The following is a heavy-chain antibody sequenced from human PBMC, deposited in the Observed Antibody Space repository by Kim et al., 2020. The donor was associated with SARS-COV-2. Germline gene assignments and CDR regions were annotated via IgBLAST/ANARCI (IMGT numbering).Heavy chain of an antibody. CDR1: GFRFSTYA. D-gene: IGHD3-9*01. J-gene: IGHJ4*01. CDR3: SRTQRCTFDICSTFYY. CDR2: IGGSGGYA. Sequence: GGSLRLSCVASGFRFSTYAVSWVRQAPGKGLEWVSSIGGSGGYAASVDSVKGRFTISSASSKTTLYLQMRILRLEDTAVSFCSRTQRCTFDICSTFYY. V-gene: IGHV3-23*01.